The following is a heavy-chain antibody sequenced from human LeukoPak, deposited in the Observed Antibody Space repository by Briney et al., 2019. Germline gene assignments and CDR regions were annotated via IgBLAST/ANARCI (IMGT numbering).Heavy chain of an antibody. CDR2: INPNSGGT. D-gene: IGHD1-26*01. CDR3: ARGSDGSPTLYYYYYMDV. J-gene: IGHJ6*03. Sequence: GASVKVSCKASGYTFTGYYMHWVRQAPGQGLEWMGWINPNSGGTNYAQKFQGRVTMTRDTSISTAYMELSRLRSDDTAVYYCARGSDGSPTLYYYYYMDVWGKGTTVTVSS. CDR1: GYTFTGYY. V-gene: IGHV1-2*02.